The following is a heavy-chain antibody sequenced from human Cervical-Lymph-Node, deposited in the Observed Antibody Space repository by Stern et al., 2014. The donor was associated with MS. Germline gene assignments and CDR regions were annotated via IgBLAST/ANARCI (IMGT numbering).Heavy chain of an antibody. CDR1: GFTFSSYG. J-gene: IGHJ6*02. CDR3: ARDPQTVTLSYYYYGMDV. CDR2: IWYDGSNK. V-gene: IGHV3-33*01. D-gene: IGHD4-11*01. Sequence: VQLVESGGGVVQPGRSLRLSCAASGFTFSSYGMHWVRQAPGKGLELVAVIWYDGSNKYYADSVKGRFTISRDNSKNTLYLQMNSLRAEDTAVYYCARDPQTVTLSYYYYGMDVWGQGTTVTVSS.